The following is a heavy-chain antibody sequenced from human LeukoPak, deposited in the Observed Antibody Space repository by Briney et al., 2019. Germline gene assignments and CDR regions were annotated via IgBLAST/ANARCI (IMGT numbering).Heavy chain of an antibody. CDR3: ARARSGSYNDAADY. J-gene: IGHJ4*02. CDR1: GFSVSSNY. CDR2: LYSGGGT. D-gene: IGHD1-26*01. Sequence: GGSLRLSCAASGFSVSSNYMSWVRQPPGKGLEWVSILYSGGGTYYADSVKGRFTISRDSSKNTVYLQMNSLRAEDTAVYYCARARSGSYNDAADYWGQGTLVTVSS. V-gene: IGHV3-66*01.